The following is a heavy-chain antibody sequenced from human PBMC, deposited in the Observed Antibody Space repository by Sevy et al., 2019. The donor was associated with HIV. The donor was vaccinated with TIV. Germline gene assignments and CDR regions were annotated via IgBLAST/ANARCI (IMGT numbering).Heavy chain of an antibody. D-gene: IGHD3-22*01. CDR1: GYTFTSYG. CDR3: ARDVYYDSSGYYPGPSAFDI. CDR2: ISAYNGNT. V-gene: IGHV1-18*01. J-gene: IGHJ3*02. Sequence: ASVKVSCKASGYTFTSYGISWVRQAPGQGLEWMGWISAYNGNTNYAQKLQGRVTMTTDTSRGTAYLELRSLGSDDTAVYYCARDVYYDSSGYYPGPSAFDIWGQGTMVTVSS.